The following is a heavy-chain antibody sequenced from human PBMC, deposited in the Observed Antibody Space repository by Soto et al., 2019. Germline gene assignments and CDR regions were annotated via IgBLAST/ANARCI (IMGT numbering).Heavy chain of an antibody. V-gene: IGHV1-69*18. CDR2: IIPMFGTA. CDR3: ATESQSHCSSGVCYWFDP. J-gene: IGHJ5*02. D-gene: IGHD2-8*01. Sequence: QVLLVQPGAEVRKPGSSVQVSCKASGGTLSNYIFTWVRQAPGEGLEWMGRIIPMFGTADYAQKFQGRVTITADDSTNTVNMELSSLRFDDTAMYYCATESQSHCSSGVCYWFDPWGQGTLVTVSS. CDR1: GGTLSNYI.